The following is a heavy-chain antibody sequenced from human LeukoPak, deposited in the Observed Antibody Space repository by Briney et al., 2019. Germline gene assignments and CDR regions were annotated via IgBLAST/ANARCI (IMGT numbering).Heavy chain of an antibody. D-gene: IGHD5-18*01. CDR3: ARSLLRGYSYP. CDR2: IYPGDSDT. CDR1: GYIFTSYW. V-gene: IGHV5-51*01. Sequence: GESLKISCKGSGYIFTSYWIGWVRQLPGKGLEWMGIIYPGDSDTRYSPSSQGQVTISADKSISTAYLQWSSLKASDTAMYYCARSLLRGYSYPWGQGTLITVSS. J-gene: IGHJ5*02.